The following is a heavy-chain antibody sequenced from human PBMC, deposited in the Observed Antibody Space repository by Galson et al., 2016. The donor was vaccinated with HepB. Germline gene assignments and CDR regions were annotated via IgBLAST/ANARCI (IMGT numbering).Heavy chain of an antibody. V-gene: IGHV3-30*03. CDR3: AFRGITMMVTIYYFDY. CDR1: GFTFSNYG. J-gene: IGHJ4*02. CDR2: ISYDGGNK. Sequence: SLRLSCAASGFTFSNYGMPWVRQAPGKGLEWVAHISYDGGNKDYADPVKGRFTISRDNSKNTLFLQMNSLRAEDTAMYYCAFRGITMMVTIYYFDYWGQGTLVTVSA. D-gene: IGHD5-24*01.